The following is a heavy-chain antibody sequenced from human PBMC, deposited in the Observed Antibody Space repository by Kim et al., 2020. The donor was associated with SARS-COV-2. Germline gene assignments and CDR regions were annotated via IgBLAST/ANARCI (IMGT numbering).Heavy chain of an antibody. CDR2: INHVGST. J-gene: IGHJ6*02. D-gene: IGHD2-21*01. CDR3: ARVRSAFTNCYILQGCLTYYYGLDV. Sequence: SETLSLTCAAYGGSFSDYNWNWIRQSPGKGLEWIGEINHVGSTNYNPSLKSRVTISVDASKSQFSLNLRSVTAADTAVYYCARVRSAFTNCYILQGCLTYYYGLDVWGQGTTVTVSS. V-gene: IGHV4-34*01. CDR1: GGSFSDYN.